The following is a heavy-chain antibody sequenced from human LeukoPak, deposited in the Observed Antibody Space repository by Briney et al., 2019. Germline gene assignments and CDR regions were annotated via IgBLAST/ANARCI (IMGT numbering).Heavy chain of an antibody. V-gene: IGHV1-69*04. J-gene: IGHJ4*02. CDR3: AREGGDWNDGLVG. CDR2: IIPILGIA. Sequence: GASVKLSCKASGATFSSYAISWVRQAPGQGLEWMGRIIPILGIANYAQKFQGRVTITADKSTSTAYLALSSLRSEDTAVYYCAREGGDWNDGLVGWGQGTLVTVSS. CDR1: GATFSSYA. D-gene: IGHD1-1*01.